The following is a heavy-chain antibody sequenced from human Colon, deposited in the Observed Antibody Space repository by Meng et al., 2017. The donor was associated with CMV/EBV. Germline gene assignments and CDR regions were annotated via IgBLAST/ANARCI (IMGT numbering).Heavy chain of an antibody. V-gene: IGHV3-23*01. Sequence: GESLKISCAGSRFTFSSYSMNWVRQAPGKGLEWVAAITASATRIYYADPVKGRFTIARDDSKNTVYLQMNSLRAEDTAVYYCAKRAVLVVDTPGNYFDYWGQGTLVTVSS. CDR3: AKRAVLVVDTPGNYFDY. CDR2: ITASATRI. CDR1: RFTFSSYS. J-gene: IGHJ4*02. D-gene: IGHD2-8*01.